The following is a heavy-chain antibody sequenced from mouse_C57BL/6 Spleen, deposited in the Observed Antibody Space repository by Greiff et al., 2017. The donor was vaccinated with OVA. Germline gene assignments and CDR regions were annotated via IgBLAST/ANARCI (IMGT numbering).Heavy chain of an antibody. Sequence: EVQLQESGPELVKPGASVKISCKASGYSFTGYYMNWVKQSPEKSLEWIGEINPSTGGTTYNQKFKAKATLTVDKSSSTAYMQLKSLTSEDSAVYYCARSDYDYDRAMDYWGQGTSVTVSS. V-gene: IGHV1-42*01. CDR2: INPSTGGT. J-gene: IGHJ4*01. CDR1: GYSFTGYY. CDR3: ARSDYDYDRAMDY. D-gene: IGHD2-4*01.